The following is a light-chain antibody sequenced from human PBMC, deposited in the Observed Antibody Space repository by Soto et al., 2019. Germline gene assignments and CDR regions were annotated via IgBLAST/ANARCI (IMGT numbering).Light chain of an antibody. Sequence: EIVLTQSPATLSSSPGERATLSCRASQTVGRFLSWYQHSPGQGPSLLIYGTSTRAGGVPARFSGGGSGTEFTLTITGLQSEDFAVYYCQQYNGWPRTFGQGTKVDIK. CDR3: QQYNGWPRT. V-gene: IGKV3-15*01. J-gene: IGKJ1*01. CDR2: GTS. CDR1: QTVGRF.